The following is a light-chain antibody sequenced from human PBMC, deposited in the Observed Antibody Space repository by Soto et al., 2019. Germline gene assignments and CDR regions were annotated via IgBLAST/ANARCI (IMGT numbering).Light chain of an antibody. CDR3: QQYDSVLGP. V-gene: IGKV1-5*01. Sequence: DIQMTQPPATLSASVGDSVTITCRASQSISHWLAWYQQKPGKAPKFLIYDASSLESGVPSRFSGSGSGTEFTLTTSSLQPDDFATYYCQQYDSVLGPFGPGTKVDIX. J-gene: IGKJ1*01. CDR1: QSISHW. CDR2: DAS.